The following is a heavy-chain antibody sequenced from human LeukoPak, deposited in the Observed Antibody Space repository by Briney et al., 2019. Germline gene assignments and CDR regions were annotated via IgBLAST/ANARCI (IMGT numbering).Heavy chain of an antibody. V-gene: IGHV3-23*01. J-gene: IGHJ3*02. CDR3: AKGVIYCSGGNCYFGTFDI. CDR2: ISGGGGST. Sequence: GGSLRLSCAASGFTFSSYTMSWVRQAPGKGLEWVSAISGGGGSTYYADSVKGRLTISRDNSKNTLYLQMNSLRAEDTAVYYCAKGVIYCSGGNCYFGTFDIWGQGTMVTVSS. D-gene: IGHD2-15*01. CDR1: GFTFSSYT.